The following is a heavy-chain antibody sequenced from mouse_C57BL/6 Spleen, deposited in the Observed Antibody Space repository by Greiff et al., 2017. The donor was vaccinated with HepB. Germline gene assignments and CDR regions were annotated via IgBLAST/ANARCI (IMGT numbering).Heavy chain of an antibody. V-gene: IGHV1-64*01. J-gene: IGHJ2*01. CDR2: IHPNSGST. CDR1: GYTFTSYW. Sequence: VKLMESGAELVKPGASVKLSCKASGYTFTSYWMHWVKQRPGQGLEWIGMIHPNSGSTNYNEKFKSKATLTVDKSSSTAYMQLSSLTSEDSAVYYCARSAQAPFDYWGQGTTLTVSS. D-gene: IGHD3-2*02. CDR3: ARSAQAPFDY.